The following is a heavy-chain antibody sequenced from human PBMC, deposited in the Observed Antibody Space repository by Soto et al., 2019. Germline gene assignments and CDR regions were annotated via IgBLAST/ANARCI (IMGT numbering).Heavy chain of an antibody. Sequence: GASVKVSCKASGYTFTSYGISWVRQAPGQGLEWKGWISAYNGNTNYAQKLQGRVTMTTNTSTSTAYIELRSLRSDDTAVYYCARNIVVVVAAMDSQSGSYYMDVWGKGTTVTVS. V-gene: IGHV1-18*01. CDR2: ISAYNGNT. D-gene: IGHD2-15*01. CDR3: ARNIVVVVAAMDSQSGSYYMDV. J-gene: IGHJ6*03. CDR1: GYTFTSYG.